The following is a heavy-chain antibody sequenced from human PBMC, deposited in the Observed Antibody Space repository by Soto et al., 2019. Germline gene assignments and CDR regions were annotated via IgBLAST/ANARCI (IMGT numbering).Heavy chain of an antibody. D-gene: IGHD1-1*01. J-gene: IGHJ4*02. CDR1: GFTFSSYA. Sequence: QVQLVESGGGVVQPGRSLRLSCAASGFTFSSYAMHWVRQAPGKGLEWVALISYDGSSYYYTDSVKGRFTISRDNSKNTLYLQMNSLRGEDAAVYYCARDLERLLVDWGQGTLVTVSS. V-gene: IGHV3-30-3*01. CDR3: ARDLERLLVD. CDR2: ISYDGSSY.